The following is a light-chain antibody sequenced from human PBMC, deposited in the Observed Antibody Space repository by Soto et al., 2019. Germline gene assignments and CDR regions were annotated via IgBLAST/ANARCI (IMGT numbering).Light chain of an antibody. V-gene: IGKV1-6*01. CDR2: ATS. Sequence: ATQMTQSPSSLSASVGDRVTISCRASQGIGNDLGWYQQKPGKAPRLLIYATSSLQSGVPSRFSGTGSGTDFTLTISSLHPEDFATYYCLQDNNYPWTFGQGTTVEIK. J-gene: IGKJ1*01. CDR1: QGIGND. CDR3: LQDNNYPWT.